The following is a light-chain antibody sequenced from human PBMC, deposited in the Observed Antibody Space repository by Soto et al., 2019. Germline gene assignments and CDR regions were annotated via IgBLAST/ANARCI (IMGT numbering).Light chain of an antibody. V-gene: IGKV3-20*01. Sequence: DIVLTQTPGTLSLSPGDRATLSCRASQTLRSGYLAWYQHKPGQAPRLLIYDVSSRTTGIPDRFSGSGSGTDFTLTISRLEPEDFAVYYCHQYGSSPRAFSQGTKVEVK. CDR2: DVS. CDR1: QTLRSGY. CDR3: HQYGSSPRA. J-gene: IGKJ1*01.